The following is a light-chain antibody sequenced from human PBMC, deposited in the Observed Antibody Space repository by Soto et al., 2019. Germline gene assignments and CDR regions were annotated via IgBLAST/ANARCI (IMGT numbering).Light chain of an antibody. CDR1: QTISTY. Sequence: DIQMTQSPSSLSASVGDRVTITCRTSQTISTYLNWYQQEPGKAPKLLIYAAPSVQSGVPSRFSGSGSWTDFTLTISSLQPHDFAASYDQQSHGIPYTFGQGTILEIK. CDR3: QQSHGIPYT. J-gene: IGKJ2*01. V-gene: IGKV1-39*01. CDR2: AAP.